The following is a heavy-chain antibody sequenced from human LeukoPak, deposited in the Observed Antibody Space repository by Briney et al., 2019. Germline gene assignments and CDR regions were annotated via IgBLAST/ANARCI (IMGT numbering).Heavy chain of an antibody. CDR2: IYYSGST. Sequence: PSGTLSLTCTVSGGSISSSSYYWGWIRQPPGKGLEWIGSIYYSGSTYYNPSLKSRVTISVDTSKNQFSLKLSSVTAADTAVYYCARDPSNYYDSSGRDYWGQGTLVTVSS. CDR3: ARDPSNYYDSSGRDY. J-gene: IGHJ4*02. V-gene: IGHV4-39*07. D-gene: IGHD3-22*01. CDR1: GGSISSSSYY.